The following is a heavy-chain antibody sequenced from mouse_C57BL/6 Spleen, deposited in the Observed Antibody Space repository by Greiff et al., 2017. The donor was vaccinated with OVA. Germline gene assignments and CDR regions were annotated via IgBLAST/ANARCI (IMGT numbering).Heavy chain of an antibody. CDR3: ARYGNYYAMDY. V-gene: IGHV3-5*01. CDR2: IYYSGTI. Sequence: DVHLVESGPGLVKPSQTVFLTCTVTGISITTGNYRWSWIRQFPGNKLEWIGYIYYSGTITYNPSLTSRTTITRDTPKNQFFLEMNSLTAEDTATYYCARYGNYYAMDYWGQGTSVTVSS. D-gene: IGHD2-10*02. CDR1: GISITTGNYR. J-gene: IGHJ4*01.